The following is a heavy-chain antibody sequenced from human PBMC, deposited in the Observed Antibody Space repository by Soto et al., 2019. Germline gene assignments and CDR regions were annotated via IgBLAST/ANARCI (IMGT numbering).Heavy chain of an antibody. CDR1: GGSISSGGYS. CDR3: ARGGIAAAGTGDAFDI. J-gene: IGHJ3*02. D-gene: IGHD6-13*01. V-gene: IGHV4-30-2*01. CDR2: IYHSGST. Sequence: QLQLQESGSGLVKPSQTLSLTCAVSGGSISSGGYSWSWIRQPPGKGLEWIGYIYHSGSTYYNPSLKSRVTISVDRSKNQFSLKLSSVTAADTAVYYCARGGIAAAGTGDAFDIWGQGTMVTVSS.